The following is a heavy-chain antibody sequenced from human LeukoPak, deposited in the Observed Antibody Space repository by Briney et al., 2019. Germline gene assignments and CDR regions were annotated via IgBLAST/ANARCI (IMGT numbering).Heavy chain of an antibody. CDR3: AKVPFMVRGVKDAFDI. V-gene: IGHV3-23*01. J-gene: IGHJ3*02. D-gene: IGHD3-10*01. Sequence: GGSLRLSCVGSGFTFITYGMSWVRQAPGKGLEWVSAISGSGGSTYYADSVKGRFTISRDNSKNTLYLQMNSLRAEDTAVYYCAKVPFMVRGVKDAFDIWGQGTMVTVSS. CDR1: GFTFITYG. CDR2: ISGSGGST.